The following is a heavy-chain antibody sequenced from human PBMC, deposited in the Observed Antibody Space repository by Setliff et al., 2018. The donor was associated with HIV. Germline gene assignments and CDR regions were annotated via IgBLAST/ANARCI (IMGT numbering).Heavy chain of an antibody. D-gene: IGHD2-15*01. CDR1: GYTFDKYA. J-gene: IGHJ4*02. CDR2: ISTYNGDT. CDR3: ARGGWPFDH. V-gene: IGHV1-18*01. Sequence: ASVKVSCKASGYTFDKYAITWVRQAPGQEPEWMGWISTYNGDTNYAPRLQGRVFMTADTSTSTVSVELTDLTPDDTAVYYCARGGWPFDHWGQGTLVTVSS.